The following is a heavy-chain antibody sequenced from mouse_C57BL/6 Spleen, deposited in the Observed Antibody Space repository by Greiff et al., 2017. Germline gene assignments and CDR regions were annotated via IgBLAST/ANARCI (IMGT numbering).Heavy chain of an antibody. CDR3: AREGSKDGIAY. CDR1: GYSITSGYY. J-gene: IGHJ3*01. D-gene: IGHD1-3*01. Sequence: EVQRVESGPGLVKPSQSLSLTCSVTGYSITSGYYWNWIRQFPGNKLEWMGYISYDGSNNYNPSLKNRISITRDTSKNQFFLKLNSVTTEDTATYYCAREGSKDGIAYWGQGTLVTVSA. V-gene: IGHV3-6*01. CDR2: ISYDGSN.